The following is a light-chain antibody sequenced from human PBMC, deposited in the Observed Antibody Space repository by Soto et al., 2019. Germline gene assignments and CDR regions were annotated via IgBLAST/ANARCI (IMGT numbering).Light chain of an antibody. CDR1: QSVAKN. CDR2: AAS. V-gene: IGKV3-15*01. Sequence: ETVMTHSPSTLSVSPGERVTLSCRASQSVAKNVAWYQHKPGQPPRLLIYAASTRATGIPARFDGSGSGTEFTLTISSLQSEDFAVYFCQQYNHWPVTFGQGTKVDIK. CDR3: QQYNHWPVT. J-gene: IGKJ2*01.